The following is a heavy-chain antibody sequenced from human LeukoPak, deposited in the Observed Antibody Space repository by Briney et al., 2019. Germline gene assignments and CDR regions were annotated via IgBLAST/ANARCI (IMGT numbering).Heavy chain of an antibody. V-gene: IGHV4-39*01. CDR3: ARHDLSGSWYTYYYYYMDV. CDR2: IYYSGST. D-gene: IGHD6-13*01. CDR1: GGSISSSSYY. Sequence: SETLSLTCTVSGGSISSSSYYWGWIRQPPGKGLEWIGSIYYSGSTYYNPSLKSRVTISVDTSKNQFSLKLSSVTAADTAVYYCARHDLSGSWYTYYYYYMDVWGKGTTVTISS. J-gene: IGHJ6*03.